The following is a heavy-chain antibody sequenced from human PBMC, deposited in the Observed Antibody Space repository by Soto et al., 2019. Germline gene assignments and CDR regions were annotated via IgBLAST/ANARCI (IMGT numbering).Heavy chain of an antibody. J-gene: IGHJ6*02. CDR1: GFTFSSYG. D-gene: IGHD4-17*01. CDR3: ARDGNTVTTPSEYYYGMDV. CDR2: IWYDGSNK. V-gene: IGHV3-33*01. Sequence: GGSLRLSCAASGFTFSSYGMHWVRQAPGKGLEWVAVIWYDGSNKYYADSVKGRFTISRDNSKNTLYLQMNSLRAEDTAVYYCARDGNTVTTPSEYYYGMDVWGQGTTVTVSS.